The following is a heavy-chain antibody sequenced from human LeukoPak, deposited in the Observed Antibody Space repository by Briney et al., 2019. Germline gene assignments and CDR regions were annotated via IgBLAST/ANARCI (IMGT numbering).Heavy chain of an antibody. CDR1: GGSLNGHY. CDR2: GSESGGT. CDR3: ARTALTLYPPAPGAFDI. V-gene: IGHV4-34*01. D-gene: IGHD2-2*01. Sequence: SETLSLTCAVYGGSLNGHYWSWIRQPPGKGLEWIGEGSESGGTKFNPSLKSRVTISADTSKNQVSLKLNSVTAADTAVYYCARTALTLYPPAPGAFDIWGQGTMVTVSS. J-gene: IGHJ3*02.